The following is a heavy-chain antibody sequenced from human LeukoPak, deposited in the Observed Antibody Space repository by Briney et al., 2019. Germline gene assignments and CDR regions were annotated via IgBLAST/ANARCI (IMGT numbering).Heavy chain of an antibody. V-gene: IGHV5-51*01. J-gene: IGHJ6*04. CDR2: IHPGDSNI. Sequence: GESLKISCKGFEYSFTSYWIAWVRQMPGKGPEWMGIIHPGDSNIRYSPPFQRQITISADKSISTAYLQWSSLKASVTAMYYCARQAPSQYGMDVCGTGTTDTVSS. CDR1: EYSFTSYW. CDR3: ARQAPSQYGMDV.